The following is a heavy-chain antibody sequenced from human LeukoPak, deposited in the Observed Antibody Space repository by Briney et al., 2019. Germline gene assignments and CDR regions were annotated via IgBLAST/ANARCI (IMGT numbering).Heavy chain of an antibody. CDR2: ISAYNGNT. D-gene: IGHD4-11*01. V-gene: IGHV1-18*04. CDR1: GYTFTSYG. CDR3: ARLITPLFYSNFSYYYYYYMDV. Sequence: ASVKVSCKASGYTFTSYGISWVRQAPGQGLEWMGWISAYNGNTDYAQKLQGRVTMTTDTSTSTAYMELRSLRSDDTAVYYCARLITPLFYSNFSYYYYYYMDVWGKGTTVTVSS. J-gene: IGHJ6*03.